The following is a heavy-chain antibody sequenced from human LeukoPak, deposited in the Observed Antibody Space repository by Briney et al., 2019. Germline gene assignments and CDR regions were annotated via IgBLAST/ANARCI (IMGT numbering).Heavy chain of an antibody. Sequence: GGSLRLSCAASGFTFSSYSMNWVRQAPGKGLEWVSSISSSSYIYYADSVKGRFTISRDNAKNSLYLQMNSLRAEDTAVYYCARDVGRGYYYYGMDVWGKGTTVTVSS. CDR1: GFTFSSYS. V-gene: IGHV3-21*01. CDR3: ARDVGRGYYYYGMDV. J-gene: IGHJ6*04. D-gene: IGHD2-15*01. CDR2: ISSSSYI.